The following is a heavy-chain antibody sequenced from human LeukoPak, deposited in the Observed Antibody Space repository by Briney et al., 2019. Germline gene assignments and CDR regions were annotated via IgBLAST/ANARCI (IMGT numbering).Heavy chain of an antibody. CDR2: ISSSSSYI. CDR1: GFTFSSYI. D-gene: IGHD3-16*02. Sequence: PGGSLRLSCAPSGFTFSSYIMNCVRAAPGRGREWVSSISSSSSYIYYADSVKGRFTISRDNAKNSLYLQMNSLRSEDTAVYYCARVNSGRQTYDYVWGSYRHLGDDDAFDIWRQGTMVTVSS. J-gene: IGHJ3*02. V-gene: IGHV3-21*01. CDR3: ARVNSGRQTYDYVWGSYRHLGDDDAFDI.